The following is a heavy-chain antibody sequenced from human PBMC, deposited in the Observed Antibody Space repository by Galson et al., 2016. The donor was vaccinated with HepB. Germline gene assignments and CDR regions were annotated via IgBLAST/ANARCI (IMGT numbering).Heavy chain of an antibody. CDR2: INSDGSST. J-gene: IGHJ3*02. CDR3: SRARFSSGKTDAFDI. Sequence: SLRLSCAASGFTFSSDWMHWVRQAPGKGLVWVSRINSDGSSTSYADSVQDRFTISRDNAKNTLYLQMNILRAEDTAVYYCSRARFSSGKTDAFDIWGQGTMVTVSS. V-gene: IGHV3-74*01. CDR1: GFTFSSDW. D-gene: IGHD6-19*01.